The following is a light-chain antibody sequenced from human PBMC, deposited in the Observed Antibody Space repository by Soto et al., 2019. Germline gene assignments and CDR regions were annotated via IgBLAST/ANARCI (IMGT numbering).Light chain of an antibody. V-gene: IGKV1-5*03. CDR1: QSISSW. Sequence: DIQVTQSPSTLSASVGDRVTITCRASQSISSWLAWYQQKPGKAPKLLINKASSLESGVPSRFSGSGSGTEFTLTISSLQPDDFATYYCQHFNSYPWTFGQGTKVDI. CDR3: QHFNSYPWT. J-gene: IGKJ1*01. CDR2: KAS.